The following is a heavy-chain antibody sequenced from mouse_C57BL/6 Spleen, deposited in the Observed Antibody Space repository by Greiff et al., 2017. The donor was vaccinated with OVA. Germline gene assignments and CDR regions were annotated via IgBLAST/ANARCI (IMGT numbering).Heavy chain of an antibody. V-gene: IGHV5-4*01. J-gene: IGHJ2*01. D-gene: IGHD3-1*01. CDR1: GFTFSSYA. Sequence: DVHLVESGGGLVKPGGSLKLSCAASGFTFSSYAMSWVRQTPEKRLEWVATISDGGSYTYYPDNVKGRFTISRDNAKNNLYLQMSHLKSEDTAMYYCARDSGGYYFDYWGQGTTLTVSS. CDR3: ARDSGGYYFDY. CDR2: ISDGGSYT.